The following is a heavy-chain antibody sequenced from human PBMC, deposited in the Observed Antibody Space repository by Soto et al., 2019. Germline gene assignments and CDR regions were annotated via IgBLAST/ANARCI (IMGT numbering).Heavy chain of an antibody. CDR3: ASGYYDYYYYYGMDV. CDR1: GGSISSSSYY. J-gene: IGHJ6*02. Sequence: KSSETLSLTCTVSGGSISSSSYYWGWIRQPPGKGLEWIGSIYYSGSTYYNPSLKSRVTISVDTSKNQFSLKLSSVTAADTAVYYCASGYYDYYYYYGMDVWGQGTTVTVSS. V-gene: IGHV4-39*01. CDR2: IYYSGST. D-gene: IGHD3-3*01.